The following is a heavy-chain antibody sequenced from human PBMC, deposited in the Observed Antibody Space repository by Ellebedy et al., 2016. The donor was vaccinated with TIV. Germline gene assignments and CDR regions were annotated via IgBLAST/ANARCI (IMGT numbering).Heavy chain of an antibody. J-gene: IGHJ4*02. CDR3: AKLLGLGAYDFWSGNDLVDY. D-gene: IGHD3-3*01. V-gene: IGHV1-18*01. CDR1: GYTFTSYG. Sequence: ASVKVSCXASGYTFTSYGISWVRQAPGQGLEWMGWISAYNGNTNYAQKLQGRVTMTTDTSTSTAYMELRSLRSDDTAVYYCAKLLGLGAYDFWSGNDLVDYWGQGTLVTVSS. CDR2: ISAYNGNT.